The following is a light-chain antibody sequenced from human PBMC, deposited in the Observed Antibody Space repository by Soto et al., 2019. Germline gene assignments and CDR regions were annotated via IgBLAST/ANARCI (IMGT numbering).Light chain of an antibody. Sequence: QSVLTQPPSASGAPGQRVTLSCSGSSSNIGSNTVNWFQQLPGTAPQLLIYSNDQRPSGVPDRFSGSKSGTSASLAISGLLSEDEATYYCAAWDDSLNGRVFGGGTKVTVL. CDR1: SSNIGSNT. CDR2: SND. CDR3: AAWDDSLNGRV. J-gene: IGLJ3*02. V-gene: IGLV1-44*01.